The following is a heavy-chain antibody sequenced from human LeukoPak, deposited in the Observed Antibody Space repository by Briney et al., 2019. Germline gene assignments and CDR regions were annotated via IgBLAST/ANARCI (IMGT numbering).Heavy chain of an antibody. V-gene: IGHV1-3*01. CDR1: GYTFTSNG. J-gene: IGHJ4*02. Sequence: ASVKVSCKASGYTFTSNGISWVRQAPGQGLEWMGWINAGNGHTKYSQNFQGRVTITRDSSANIVYMELSSLTSEDTAVYYCARGIWSATRVDYYLDNWGQGTLVTVSS. CDR3: ARGIWSATRVDYYLDN. D-gene: IGHD5-24*01. CDR2: INAGNGHT.